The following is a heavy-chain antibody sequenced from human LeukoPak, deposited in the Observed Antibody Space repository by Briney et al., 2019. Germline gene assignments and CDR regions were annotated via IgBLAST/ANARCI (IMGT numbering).Heavy chain of an antibody. V-gene: IGHV4-39*01. CDR3: ARPATPGVFYYYMDV. Sequence: PSETLSLTCTVSGGSISSSSYYWGWIHQPPGKGLEWIGSIYYSGSTYYNPSLKSRVTISVDTSKNQFSLKLSSVTAADTAVYYCARPATPGVFYYYMDVWGKGTTVTVSS. CDR2: IYYSGST. CDR1: GGSISSSSYY. D-gene: IGHD6-13*01. J-gene: IGHJ6*03.